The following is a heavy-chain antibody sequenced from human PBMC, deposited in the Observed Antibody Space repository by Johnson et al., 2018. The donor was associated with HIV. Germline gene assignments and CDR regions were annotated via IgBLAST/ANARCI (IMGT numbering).Heavy chain of an antibody. CDR1: GFTLSSYA. CDR2: VSYETTNK. V-gene: IGHV3-30-3*01. CDR3: ASLRGAFDI. D-gene: IGHD4-17*01. J-gene: IGHJ3*02. Sequence: QVQLVESGGGVVQPGRSLRLSCAASGFTLSSYALHWVRQAPGKGLEWVAVVSYETTNKHYADSVKGRFTISRDNSKSTLILQMNRLRSDDTAVYYCASLRGAFDIWGQGTMVTVSS.